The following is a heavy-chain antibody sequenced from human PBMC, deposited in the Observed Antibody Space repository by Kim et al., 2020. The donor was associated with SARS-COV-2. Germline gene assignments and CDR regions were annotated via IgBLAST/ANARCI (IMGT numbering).Heavy chain of an antibody. CDR3: ARGIPSSTSCYFVCLDGMDV. V-gene: IGHV3-13*01. CDR2: IGTAGDT. Sequence: GGSLRLSCAASGFTFSSYDMHWVRQATGKGLEWVSAIGTAGDTYYPGSVKGRFTISRENAKNSLYLQMNSLRAGDTAVYYCARGIPSSTSCYFVCLDGMDVWGQGTTVTVSS. CDR1: GFTFSSYD. J-gene: IGHJ6*02. D-gene: IGHD2-2*01.